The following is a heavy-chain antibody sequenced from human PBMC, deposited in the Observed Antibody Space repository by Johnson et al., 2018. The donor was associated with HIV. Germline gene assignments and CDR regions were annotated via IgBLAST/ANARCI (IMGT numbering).Heavy chain of an antibody. Sequence: QVHLVESGGGVVQPGGSLTLSCAASGFVFSDYVMHWVRQAPGKGLDWVTFIRYDGSGKYYADSVNGRFTISRDNSKNTLYLQMNSLRAKDTAVYYCAKDVGNYWPNAFDIWGQGTTVTVSS. CDR2: IRYDGSGK. CDR1: GFVFSDYV. CDR3: AKDVGNYWPNAFDI. D-gene: IGHD3-22*01. V-gene: IGHV3-30*02. J-gene: IGHJ3*02.